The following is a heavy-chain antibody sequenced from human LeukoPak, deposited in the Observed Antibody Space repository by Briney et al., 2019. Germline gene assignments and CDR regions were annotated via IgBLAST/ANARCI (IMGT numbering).Heavy chain of an antibody. J-gene: IGHJ3*02. D-gene: IGHD3-3*01. CDR3: ARAEPYYDFWSGHYSDAFDI. V-gene: IGHV4-34*01. Sequence: SQTLSLTCAVYGGSFSGYYWSWIRQPPGKGLEWIGEINHSGSTNYNPSLKSRVTISVDTSKNQFSLKPSSVTAAGTAVYYCARAEPYYDFWSGHYSDAFDIWGQGTMVTVSS. CDR1: GGSFSGYY. CDR2: INHSGST.